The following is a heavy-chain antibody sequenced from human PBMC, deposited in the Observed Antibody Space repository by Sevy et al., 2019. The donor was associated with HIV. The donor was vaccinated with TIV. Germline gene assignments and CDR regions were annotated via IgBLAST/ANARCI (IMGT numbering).Heavy chain of an antibody. Sequence: GGSLRLSCAASGFFVSGNYMSWVRQAPGKGLEWVSVIYSGSITYYADSVKGRFTISRDNSKNMLSLQMNNLRAEDTAVYYCSRVKFGHSYGHDSHYFDYWGQGTLVTVSS. CDR1: GFFVSGNY. CDR3: SRVKFGHSYGHDSHYFDY. CDR2: IYSGSIT. J-gene: IGHJ4*02. D-gene: IGHD5-18*01. V-gene: IGHV3-53*01.